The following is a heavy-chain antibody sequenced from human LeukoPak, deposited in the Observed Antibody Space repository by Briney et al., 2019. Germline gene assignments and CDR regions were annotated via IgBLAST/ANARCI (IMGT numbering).Heavy chain of an antibody. D-gene: IGHD3-10*01. CDR2: MYAGGST. CDR3: ARGIRHNYYGSGSHSHYPDY. CDR1: GFTVSSNY. Sequence: PGGSLRLSCAASGFTVSSNYMSWVRQAPGKGLEWVSVMYAGGSTYYADSVKGRFTISRDNAKNSLYLQMNSLRAEDTAVYYCARGIRHNYYGSGSHSHYPDYWGQGTLVTVSS. V-gene: IGHV3-66*01. J-gene: IGHJ4*02.